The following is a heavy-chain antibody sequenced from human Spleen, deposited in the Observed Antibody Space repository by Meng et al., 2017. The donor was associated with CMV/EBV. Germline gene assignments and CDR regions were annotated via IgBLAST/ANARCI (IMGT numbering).Heavy chain of an antibody. V-gene: IGHV3-23*01. CDR2: ISGSGGST. CDR3: ANAGYCSSTSCYRNGMDV. Sequence: GESLKISCADSGFTFSSYAMSWVRQAPGKGLEWVSAISGSGGSTYYADSVKGRFTISRDNSKNTLYLQMNSLRAEDTAVYYCANAGYCSSTSCYRNGMDVWGQGTTVTVSS. CDR1: GFTFSSYA. D-gene: IGHD2-2*03. J-gene: IGHJ6*02.